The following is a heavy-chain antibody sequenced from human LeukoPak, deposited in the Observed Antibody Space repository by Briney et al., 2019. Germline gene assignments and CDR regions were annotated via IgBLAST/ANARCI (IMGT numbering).Heavy chain of an antibody. Sequence: SETLSLTCTVSGGSISSSSYYWSWIRQPPGKGLEWIGEINHSGSSNYNPSLKSRVTISVDTSKNQFSLKLSSVTAADTAVYYCARGEDSDYYFQHWGQGTLVTVSS. V-gene: IGHV4-39*07. J-gene: IGHJ1*01. CDR2: INHSGSS. CDR3: ARGEDSDYYFQH. D-gene: IGHD4-11*01. CDR1: GGSISSSSYY.